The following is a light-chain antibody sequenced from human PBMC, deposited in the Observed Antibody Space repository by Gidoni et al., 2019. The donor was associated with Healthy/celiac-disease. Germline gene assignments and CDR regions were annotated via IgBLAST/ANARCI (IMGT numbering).Light chain of an antibody. Sequence: QSVLTQPPSASGTPGQRVTISCSGSSSNIGSNYVYWYQQLPGTAPKPLIYRNNQRPSGVPDRFSGSKSGTSASLAISGLRSEDEADYYCAAWDDSLSGREVFGGGTKLTVL. CDR1: SSNIGSNY. J-gene: IGLJ2*01. CDR2: RNN. V-gene: IGLV1-47*01. CDR3: AAWDDSLSGREV.